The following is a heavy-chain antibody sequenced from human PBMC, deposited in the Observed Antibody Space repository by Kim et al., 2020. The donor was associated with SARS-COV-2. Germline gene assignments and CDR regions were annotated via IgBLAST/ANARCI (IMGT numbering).Heavy chain of an antibody. CDR3: AKDWGEWLADSYYFDY. V-gene: IGHV3-30*18. CDR2: ISYDGSNK. Sequence: GGSLRLSCAASGFTFSSYGMHWVRQAPGKGLEWVAVISYDGSNKYYADSVKGRFTISRDNSKNTLYLQMNSLRAEDTAVYYCAKDWGEWLADSYYFDYWGQGTLVTVSS. CDR1: GFTFSSYG. J-gene: IGHJ4*02. D-gene: IGHD6-19*01.